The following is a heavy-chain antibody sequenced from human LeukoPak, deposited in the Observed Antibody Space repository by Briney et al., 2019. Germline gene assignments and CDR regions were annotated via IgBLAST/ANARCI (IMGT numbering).Heavy chain of an antibody. J-gene: IGHJ4*02. Sequence: GSLRLSCAASGFTFSSYWMHWVRQVPGKGLVWVSRINTDGSTTTYADSVKGRFTISRDNAKNTLYLQMNSLRAEDTALYYCARVGGPGWYGYWGQGTLVTVSS. V-gene: IGHV3-74*03. CDR3: ARVGGPGWYGY. CDR1: GFTFSSYW. CDR2: INTDGSTT. D-gene: IGHD6-19*01.